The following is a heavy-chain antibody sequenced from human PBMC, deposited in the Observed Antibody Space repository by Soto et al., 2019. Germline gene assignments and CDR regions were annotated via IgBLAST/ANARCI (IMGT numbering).Heavy chain of an antibody. CDR2: VSPYNGNT. D-gene: IGHD1-7*01. J-gene: IGHJ5*02. Sequence: QVQLVQSGAEVKKPGASVKVSCKASGYTFSNYVISWVRQAPGQGLEWMGRVSPYNGNTNYEQKLQGRVTMTTDTSTSTAYMELRSLRSDDTAVYYCARDRGYNWNYGWFDPWGQGTLVTVSS. CDR3: ARDRGYNWNYGWFDP. CDR1: GYTFSNYV. V-gene: IGHV1-18*01.